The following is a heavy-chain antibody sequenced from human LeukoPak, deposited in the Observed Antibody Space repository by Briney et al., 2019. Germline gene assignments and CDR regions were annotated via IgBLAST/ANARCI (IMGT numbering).Heavy chain of an antibody. CDR1: GFTFSGHW. Sequence: GSLRLSCAASGFTFSGHWMTWVRQAPGKGLEWIGEINHSGSTNYNPSLKSRVTISVDTSKNQFSLKLSSVTAADTAVYYCASLPSATSSGNPSDDAFDIWGQGTMVTVSS. CDR3: ASLPSATSSGNPSDDAFDI. V-gene: IGHV4-34*01. J-gene: IGHJ3*02. D-gene: IGHD3-22*01. CDR2: INHSGST.